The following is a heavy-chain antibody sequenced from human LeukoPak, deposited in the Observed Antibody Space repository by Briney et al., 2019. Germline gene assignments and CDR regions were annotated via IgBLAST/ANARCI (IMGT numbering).Heavy chain of an antibody. J-gene: IGHJ5*02. CDR3: AKDDTEKGFDP. CDR2: ISYDGSNK. Sequence: GGSLRLSCAASGFTFSSYGMHRVRQAPGKGLEWVAVISYDGSNKYYADSVKGRFTISRDNSKNMLYLQMNSLRAEDTAVYYCAKDDTEKGFDPWGQGTLVTVSS. D-gene: IGHD5-18*01. V-gene: IGHV3-30*18. CDR1: GFTFSSYG.